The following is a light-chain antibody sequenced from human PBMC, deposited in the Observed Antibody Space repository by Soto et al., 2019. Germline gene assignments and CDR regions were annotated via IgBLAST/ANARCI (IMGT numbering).Light chain of an antibody. CDR2: SNN. CDR1: NSNIGTNT. CDR3: EAWDGSLNVVL. J-gene: IGLJ2*01. V-gene: IGLV1-44*01. Sequence: QSVLTQPPSASGTPGQRVTISCSGSNSNIGTNTVTWYQHLPGSAPKLLSYSNNQRPSGVPDRFSGSKSGTSASLAISGLQPDDEADYYCEAWDGSLNVVLFGGGTKLTVL.